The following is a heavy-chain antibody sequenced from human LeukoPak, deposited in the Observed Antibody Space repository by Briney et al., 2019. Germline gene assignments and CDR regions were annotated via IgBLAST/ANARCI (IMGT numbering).Heavy chain of an antibody. Sequence: GGSLRLSCAASGFTFSGSAMHWVRQAPGKGLEWVSSISGSSSFISYADSMQGRFTISRDNARNSLYLQMNSLRAEDTAVYYCARDGLQAYYDSSGFFDYWGQGTLVTVSS. J-gene: IGHJ4*02. CDR1: GFTFSGSA. D-gene: IGHD3-22*01. V-gene: IGHV3-21*01. CDR2: ISGSSSFI. CDR3: ARDGLQAYYDSSGFFDY.